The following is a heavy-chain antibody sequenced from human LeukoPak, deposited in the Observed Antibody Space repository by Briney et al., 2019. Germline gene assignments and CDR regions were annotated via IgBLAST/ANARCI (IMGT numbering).Heavy chain of an antibody. J-gene: IGHJ4*02. CDR2: FDPEDGET. CDR3: ATEGVDYGDYSYDY. CDR1: GYTLTELS. D-gene: IGHD4-17*01. V-gene: IGHV1-24*01. Sequence: GASVKVSCKVSGYTLTELSMHWVLQAPGKGLECRGGFDPEDGETIYAQRFQGRVTMTEDTSTDTAYMGLSSLRSEDTAVYYCATEGVDYGDYSYDYWGQGTLVTVSS.